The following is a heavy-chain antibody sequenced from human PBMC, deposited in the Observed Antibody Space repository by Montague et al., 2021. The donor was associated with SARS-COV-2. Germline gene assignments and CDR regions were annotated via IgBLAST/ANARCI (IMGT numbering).Heavy chain of an antibody. J-gene: IGHJ5*02. CDR3: AHKLYGINRRWFDP. CDR2: IYRDDAK. Sequence: PPLVKPTQTLTLTCTFSGFSRTTRGVGVGWIRQPPGKALEWLALIYRDDAKHYSPSLKSRLTITKDNSKNQVVLTMTNMDPVDTATYYCAHKLYGINRRWFDPWGQGTLVTVSS. CDR1: GFSRTTRGVG. V-gene: IGHV2-5*02. D-gene: IGHD1-14*01.